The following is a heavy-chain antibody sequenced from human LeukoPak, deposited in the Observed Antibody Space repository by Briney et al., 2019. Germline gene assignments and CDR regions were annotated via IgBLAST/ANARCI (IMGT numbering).Heavy chain of an antibody. CDR2: IYTSGST. Sequence: SETLSLTCTVSGGSISSGGYYWSWIRQPAGKGLEWIGRIYTSGSTNYNPSLKSRVTISVDTSKNQFSLKLSSVTAADTAVYYCARDANTAMAYPDAFDIWGQGTMVTVSS. J-gene: IGHJ3*02. CDR1: GGSISSGGYY. V-gene: IGHV4-61*02. D-gene: IGHD5-18*01. CDR3: ARDANTAMAYPDAFDI.